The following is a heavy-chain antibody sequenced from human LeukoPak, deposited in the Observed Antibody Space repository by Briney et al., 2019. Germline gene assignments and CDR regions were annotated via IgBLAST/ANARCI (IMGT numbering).Heavy chain of an antibody. J-gene: IGHJ6*02. CDR3: ARGYWAHGMNV. V-gene: IGHV6-1*01. D-gene: IGHD6-13*01. Sequence: SQTLSLTCAISGDIVSSDTTAWNWIRQSPSRGLEWLGRAYYTSKWTTNYAVSVRSRITVNPNTSNNQFSLQLNSVAPEDTAVYYCARGYWAHGMNVWGPGTTVTVSS. CDR1: GDIVSSDTTA. CDR2: AYYTSKWTT.